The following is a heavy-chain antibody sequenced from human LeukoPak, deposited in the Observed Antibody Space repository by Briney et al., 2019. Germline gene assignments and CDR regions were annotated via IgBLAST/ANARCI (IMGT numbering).Heavy chain of an antibody. J-gene: IGHJ4*02. D-gene: IGHD3-16*01. CDR3: ATGAGGPFDY. CDR2: FDPEDGET. CDR1: GYTLTELS. V-gene: IGHV1-24*01. Sequence: ASVKVSCKVSGYTLTELSMHWVRQAPGKGLEWMGGFDPEDGETIYAQKFQGRGTMTEVTSTDTAYMELSSLRSEDTAVYYCATGAGGPFDYWGQGTLVTVSS.